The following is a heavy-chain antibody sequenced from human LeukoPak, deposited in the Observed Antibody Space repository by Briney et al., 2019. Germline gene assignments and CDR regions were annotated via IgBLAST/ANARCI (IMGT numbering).Heavy chain of an antibody. V-gene: IGHV4-59*01. J-gene: IGHJ6*03. D-gene: IGHD2-15*01. CDR1: GGSISSYY. CDR2: IYYSGST. Sequence: SETLSLTCTVSGGSISSYYWSWIRQPPGQGLEWIGYIYYSGSTNYNPSLKSRVTISVDPSKNQFSLKLSSVTAADTAVYYCARSVEGYCSGGSCYSYYYYMDVWGKGTTVTVSS. CDR3: ARSVEGYCSGGSCYSYYYYMDV.